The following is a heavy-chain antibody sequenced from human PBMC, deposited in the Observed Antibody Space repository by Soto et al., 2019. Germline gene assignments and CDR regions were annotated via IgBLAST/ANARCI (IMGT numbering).Heavy chain of an antibody. J-gene: IGHJ4*02. Sequence: VQLVESGGGVVQPGRSLRLSCASSGFTFSNYGMHWVRQAPGKGLECMAVISYDGSNKYHADSVKGRFTISRDNSKKMLFLQMDSVRAEDTAVYYCARSAGKGGLAAPIDYWGQGTLVTVSA. CDR1: GFTFSNYG. D-gene: IGHD6-13*01. CDR3: ARSAGKGGLAAPIDY. CDR2: ISYDGSNK. V-gene: IGHV3-33*01.